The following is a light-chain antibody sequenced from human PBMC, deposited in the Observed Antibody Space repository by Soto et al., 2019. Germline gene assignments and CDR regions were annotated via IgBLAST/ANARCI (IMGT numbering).Light chain of an antibody. CDR2: AAS. J-gene: IGKJ3*01. CDR1: QSISSY. Sequence: DIQMTQSPSSLSASVGDRVTITCRASQSISSYLNWYQQKPGKAPKLLIYAASSLQSGVPSRFSGSGSGTDFTLTISSLQPEDFATYYCQQSYSTPAFGFGTKVDIK. CDR3: QQSYSTPA. V-gene: IGKV1-39*01.